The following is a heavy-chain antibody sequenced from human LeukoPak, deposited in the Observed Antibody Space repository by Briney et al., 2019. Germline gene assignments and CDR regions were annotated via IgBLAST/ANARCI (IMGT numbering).Heavy chain of an antibody. D-gene: IGHD2-2*01. V-gene: IGHV1-69*13. Sequence: SVKVSCKASGGTLSSYAISWVRQAPGQGLEWMGGIIPIFGTANYAQKFQGRVTITADESTSTAYMELSSLRSEDTAVYYCARVKEGCSSTSCLPNWFDPWGQGTLVTVSS. J-gene: IGHJ5*02. CDR2: IIPIFGTA. CDR3: ARVKEGCSSTSCLPNWFDP. CDR1: GGTLSSYA.